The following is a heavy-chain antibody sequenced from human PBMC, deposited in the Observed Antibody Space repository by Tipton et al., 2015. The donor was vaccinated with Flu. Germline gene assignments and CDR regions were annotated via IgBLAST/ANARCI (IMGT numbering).Heavy chain of an antibody. CDR3: ARDSTLPGIAVAGKFDY. CDR2: TYYRSKWYN. J-gene: IGHJ4*02. V-gene: IGHV6-1*01. CDR1: GDSVSSNSAA. Sequence: GLVKPSQTLSLTCAISGDSVSSNSAAWNWIRQSPSRGLEWLGRTYYRSKWYNDYAVSVKSRITINPDTSKNQFSLQLNSVTPEDTAVYYCARDSTLPGIAVAGKFDYWGQGTLVTVSS. D-gene: IGHD6-19*01.